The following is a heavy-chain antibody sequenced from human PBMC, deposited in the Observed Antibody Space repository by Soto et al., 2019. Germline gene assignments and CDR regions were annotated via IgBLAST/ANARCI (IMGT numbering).Heavy chain of an antibody. CDR3: ASWGYDFWSGYFSRYYYYGMDV. J-gene: IGHJ6*02. V-gene: IGHV4-61*01. D-gene: IGHD3-3*01. CDR2: IYYSGST. Sequence: QVQLQESGPGLVKPSETLSLTCTVSGGSVSSGSYYWSWIRQPPGKGLEWIGYIYYSGSTNYNPSLKSRVTISVDTSKNQFSLELSSVTAADTAVYYCASWGYDFWSGYFSRYYYYGMDVWGQGTTVTVSS. CDR1: GGSVSSGSYY.